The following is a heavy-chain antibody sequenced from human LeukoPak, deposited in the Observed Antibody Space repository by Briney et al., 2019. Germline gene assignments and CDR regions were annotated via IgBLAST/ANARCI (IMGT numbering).Heavy chain of an antibody. CDR3: ARVGAKGVYYFDY. D-gene: IGHD1-26*01. CDR2: INPNSGGT. CDR1: GYTFTGYY. V-gene: IGHV1-2*02. Sequence: ASVKVSCKASGYTFTGYYVHWVRQAPGQGLEWMGWINPNSGGTNYAQKFQGRVTMTRDTSISTAYMELSRLRSDDTAVYYCARVGAKGVYYFDYWGQGTLVTVSS. J-gene: IGHJ4*02.